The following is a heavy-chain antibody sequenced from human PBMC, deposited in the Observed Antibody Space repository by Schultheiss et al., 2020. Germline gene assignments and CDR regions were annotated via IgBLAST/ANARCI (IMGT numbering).Heavy chain of an antibody. CDR3: TTAIQYSRSSFDY. Sequence: GESLKISCAASGFTFSNAWMSWVRQAPGKGLEWVGRIKSKTDGGTTDYAAPVKGRFTISRDDSKNTLYLQMNSLKTEDTAVYYCTTAIQYSRSSFDYWGQGALVNVSS. J-gene: IGHJ4*02. CDR1: GFTFSNAW. CDR2: IKSKTDGGTT. D-gene: IGHD6-13*01. V-gene: IGHV3-15*01.